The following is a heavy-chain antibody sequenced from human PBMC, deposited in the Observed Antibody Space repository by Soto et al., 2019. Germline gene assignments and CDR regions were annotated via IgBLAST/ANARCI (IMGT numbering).Heavy chain of an antibody. V-gene: IGHV3-21*01. CDR1: GFTFSSYS. CDR3: ARREGYCSSTSCYPAGYGMDV. CDR2: ISSSSSYI. J-gene: IGHJ6*02. Sequence: GGSLRLSCAASGFTFSSYSMNWVRQAPGKGLEWVSSISSSSSYIYYADSVKGRFTISRDNAKNSLYLQMNSLRAEDTAVYYCARREGYCSSTSCYPAGYGMDVWGQGTTATVSS. D-gene: IGHD2-2*01.